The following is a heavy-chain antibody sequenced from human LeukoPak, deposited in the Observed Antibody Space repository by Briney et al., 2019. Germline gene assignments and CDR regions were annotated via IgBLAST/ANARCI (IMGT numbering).Heavy chain of an antibody. V-gene: IGHV4-39*07. CDR2: IYYSGST. Sequence: SETLSLTCTVSGGSISSSSYYWGWIRQPPGKGLEWIGSIYYSGSTYYNPSLKSRVTISVDTSKNQFSLKLSSVTAADTAVYYCARVRRSSGWIDHWGQGTLVTVSS. D-gene: IGHD6-19*01. J-gene: IGHJ4*02. CDR3: ARVRRSSGWIDH. CDR1: GGSISSSSYY.